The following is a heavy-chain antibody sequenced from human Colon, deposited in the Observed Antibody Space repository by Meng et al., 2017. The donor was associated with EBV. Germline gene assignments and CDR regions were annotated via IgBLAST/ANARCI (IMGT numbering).Heavy chain of an antibody. CDR3: ARGRRNEPLFDY. D-gene: IGHD1-14*01. J-gene: IGHJ4*02. Sequence: QFQLVQSGAEVKKPGSSVKVACKTSGGSFSTHTFSWVRQAPGQGLEWMGGLIAVFDKTKAAPRFQDRVTFTADESTSTAYMELSSLTFDDTAVYFCARGRRNEPLFDYWGQGTLVTVSS. V-gene: IGHV1-69*13. CDR1: GGSFSTHT. CDR2: LIAVFDKT.